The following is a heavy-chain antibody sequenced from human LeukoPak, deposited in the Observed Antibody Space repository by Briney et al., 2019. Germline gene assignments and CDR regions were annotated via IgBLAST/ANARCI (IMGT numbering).Heavy chain of an antibody. CDR3: AISGRTRGCSGGSCYSLFDY. V-gene: IGHV5-51*04. Sequence: GESLKISCKGSGYSFTSYWIGWVRQMPGKGLEWMGIIYPGDSDTRYSPSFQGQVTISADKPISTAYLQWSSLKASDTAMYYCAISGRTRGCSGGSCYSLFDYWGQGTLVTVFS. D-gene: IGHD2-15*01. J-gene: IGHJ4*02. CDR2: IYPGDSDT. CDR1: GYSFTSYW.